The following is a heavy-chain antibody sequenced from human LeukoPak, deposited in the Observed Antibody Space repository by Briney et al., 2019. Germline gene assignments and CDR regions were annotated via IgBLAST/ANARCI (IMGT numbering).Heavy chain of an antibody. D-gene: IGHD3-22*01. V-gene: IGHV4-34*01. CDR2: INHSGST. CDR1: GGSFSGYY. CDR3: ARGVGSYSDSSGYRYFFDY. Sequence: SETLSLTCAVYGGSFSGYYWSWIRQPPGKGLEWIGEINHSGSTNYNPSLKSRVAISVDTSKNQFSLKLSSVTAADTAVYYCARGVGSYSDSSGYRYFFDYWGQGTQVTVSS. J-gene: IGHJ4*02.